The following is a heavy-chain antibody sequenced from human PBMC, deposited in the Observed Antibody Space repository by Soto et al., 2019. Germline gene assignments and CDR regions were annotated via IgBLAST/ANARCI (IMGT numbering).Heavy chain of an antibody. V-gene: IGHV3-48*01. CDR1: GFTFNSYS. J-gene: IGHJ4*02. CDR2: INSGSTSV. CDR3: ASSASPDAY. D-gene: IGHD1-26*01. Sequence: GGSLSLSCVASGFTFNSYSMNWVRQAPGKGLEWISYINSGSTSVFYADSVKGRFTISRDNAKNSLYLQMNSLRAEDTAVYYCASSASPDAYWGQGTLVTVSS.